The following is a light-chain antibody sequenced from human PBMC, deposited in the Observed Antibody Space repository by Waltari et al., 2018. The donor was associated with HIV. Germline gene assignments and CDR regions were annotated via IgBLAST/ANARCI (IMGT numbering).Light chain of an antibody. CDR1: RSAVGYYNL. J-gene: IGLJ3*02. V-gene: IGLV2-23*01. CDR3: CSYAGSSTLV. Sequence: QSALTQPASVSVSPGQSLTISCPGTRSAVGYYNLVSWYQPHPGKAPKLLIYDGSKRPSGVANRFSGSKSGKTASLTISGLQAEDEADYYGCSYAGSSTLVCGGGTKLTVL. CDR2: DGS.